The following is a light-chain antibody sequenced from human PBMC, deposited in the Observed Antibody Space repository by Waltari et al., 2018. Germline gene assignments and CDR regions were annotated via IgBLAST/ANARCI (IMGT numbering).Light chain of an antibody. CDR3: AAWDDSLNGWV. Sequence: QSVLTQPPSASGNPGQSVTISCSGSSSNIGSNSVNWYQQLPGSAPKLLIYNDEHRPSGVPDRFSGSKSGTSASLAISGLQSEDEADYYCAAWDDSLNGWVFGGGTKLTVL. CDR1: SSNIGSNS. J-gene: IGLJ3*02. CDR2: NDE. V-gene: IGLV1-44*01.